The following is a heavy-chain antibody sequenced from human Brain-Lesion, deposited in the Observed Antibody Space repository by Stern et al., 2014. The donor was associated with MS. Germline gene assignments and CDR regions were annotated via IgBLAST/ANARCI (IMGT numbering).Heavy chain of an antibody. CDR2: MNPYSGNT. CDR1: RPTFSSSA. CDR3: ARAVRNQLLSEY. V-gene: IGHV1-8*01. Sequence: VQLVQSGAEVPNPPPPPPPPPTPSRPTFSSSAIPWVRQASGHGLEWMGWMNPYSGNTGYAQKFKGRVSMTSDPSISTVYMELTSLTSDDTAVYFCARAVRNQLLSEYWGQGTLVTVSS. D-gene: IGHD2-2*01. J-gene: IGHJ4*02.